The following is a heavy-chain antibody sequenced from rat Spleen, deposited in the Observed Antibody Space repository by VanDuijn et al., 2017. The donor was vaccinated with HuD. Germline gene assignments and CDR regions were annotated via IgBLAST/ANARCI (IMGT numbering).Heavy chain of an antibody. CDR1: GFTFSNYD. CDR2: ISTSGGST. CDR3: ARHMKQLPNYFDY. Sequence: EVQLVESGGGLVQPGRSLKLSCAASGFTFSNYDMAWVRQAPTKGLEWVASISTSGGSTYYRDSVKGRFTVSRDNAKSTLYLQMDSLRSEDTATYYCARHMKQLPNYFDYWGQGVMVTVSS. D-gene: IGHD1-10*01. V-gene: IGHV5-25*01. J-gene: IGHJ2*01.